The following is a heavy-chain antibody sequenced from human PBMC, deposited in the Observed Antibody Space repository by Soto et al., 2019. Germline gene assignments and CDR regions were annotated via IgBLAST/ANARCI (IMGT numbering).Heavy chain of an antibody. Sequence: QVQLVQSGAEVKKPGSSVKVSCKASGGTFSSYAISWVRQAPGQGLEWMGGIIPIFGTANYAPKFQGRVTITADESTTTAYMELSSLRSEDTAVYYCARESIVVVVAATRSGMDVWGQGTTVTVSS. V-gene: IGHV1-69*12. J-gene: IGHJ6*02. CDR1: GGTFSSYA. CDR2: IIPIFGTA. D-gene: IGHD2-15*01. CDR3: ARESIVVVVAATRSGMDV.